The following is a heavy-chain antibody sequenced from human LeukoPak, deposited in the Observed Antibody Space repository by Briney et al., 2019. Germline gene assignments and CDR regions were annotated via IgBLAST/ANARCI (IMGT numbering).Heavy chain of an antibody. CDR3: ASLMTTVVIRVDY. V-gene: IGHV4-39*01. CDR1: GGSISSSSYD. D-gene: IGHD4-23*01. Sequence: SETLSLTCTVSGGSISSSSYDWGWLRQPPGKGLEWIGIIYYRGSTYYNPSLKSRVTISVDTSKNPFSLKLSSLTAADTAVYYCASLMTTVVIRVDYWGQGTLVTVSS. CDR2: IYYRGST. J-gene: IGHJ4*02.